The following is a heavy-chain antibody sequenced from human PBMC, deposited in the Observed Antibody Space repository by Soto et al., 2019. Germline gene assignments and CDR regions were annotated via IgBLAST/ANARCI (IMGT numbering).Heavy chain of an antibody. V-gene: IGHV3-15*01. J-gene: IGHJ3*02. D-gene: IGHD3-22*01. CDR2: IKSKNDGGTI. CDR1: GFTFSNAW. Sequence: EVQLVESGGGLVKPGGSLRLSCAASGFTFSNAWMHWVRQAPWKGLEWVGRIKSKNDGGTIDYAPPVKGRLTISRDDSKNTLYLQMNSVRTEDTAVYYCTTNMRLLTAFDIWGQGTMVTVSS. CDR3: TTNMRLLTAFDI.